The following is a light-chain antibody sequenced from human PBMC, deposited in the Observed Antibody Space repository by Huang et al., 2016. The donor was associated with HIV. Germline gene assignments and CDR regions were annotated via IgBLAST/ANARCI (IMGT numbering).Light chain of an antibody. CDR2: DAS. Sequence: ELVLTQSPVALSLSPGERATLSCRASQSVGNSLAWDQQKPGQAPRPLIYDASDRATGVPARCSGSGSGTDFTLSISSLELEDCAVYYCQQRDSWPVTFGPGTKVDIK. CDR1: QSVGNS. J-gene: IGKJ3*01. CDR3: QQRDSWPVT. V-gene: IGKV3-11*01.